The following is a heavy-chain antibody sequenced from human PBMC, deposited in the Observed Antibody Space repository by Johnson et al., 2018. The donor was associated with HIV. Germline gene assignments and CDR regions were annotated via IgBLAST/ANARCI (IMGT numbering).Heavy chain of an antibody. D-gene: IGHD3-22*01. CDR2: ISYDGSNK. V-gene: IGHV3-30-3*01. Sequence: QVQLVESGGGLVQPGGSLRLSCAASGFTVSSNYMSWVRQAPGKGLEWVAVISYDGSNKYYADSVKGRFTISRDNSKNTLYLQMNSLRAEDTAVYYCAREGNYYDSSSHAFDIWGQGTMVNVSS. J-gene: IGHJ3*02. CDR1: GFTVSSNY. CDR3: AREGNYYDSSSHAFDI.